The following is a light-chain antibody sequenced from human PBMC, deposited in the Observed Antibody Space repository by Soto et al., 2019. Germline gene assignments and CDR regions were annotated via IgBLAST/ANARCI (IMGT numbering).Light chain of an antibody. V-gene: IGKV3-15*01. CDR2: GAS. CDR1: QSVGRN. Sequence: EIVMTQSPATLSVSPGERATLSCRPSQSVGRNLAWYQQTPGQPPRRLIYGASTRATGIPARFSGSGSGTEFTLTISSLQSEDFAVYYCQQYNDWPPRHTFGQGTKLAIK. J-gene: IGKJ2*01. CDR3: QQYNDWPPRHT.